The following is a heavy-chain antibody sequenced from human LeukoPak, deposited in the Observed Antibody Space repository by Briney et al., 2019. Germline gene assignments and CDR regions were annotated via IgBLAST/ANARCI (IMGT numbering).Heavy chain of an antibody. CDR2: ISSTSTSI. Sequence: GGSLRLSCTASEFTVSRNYMLWVRQAPGKGLEWVSSISSTSTSIYYADSVKGRFTISRDNGKNSLYLQMDSLRAEDTAVYYCARLITGTHYFDSWGQGTLVTVSS. J-gene: IGHJ4*02. CDR3: ARLITGTHYFDS. CDR1: EFTVSRNY. D-gene: IGHD1-20*01. V-gene: IGHV3-21*01.